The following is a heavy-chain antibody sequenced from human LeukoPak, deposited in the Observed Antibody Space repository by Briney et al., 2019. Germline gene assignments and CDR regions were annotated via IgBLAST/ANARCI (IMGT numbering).Heavy chain of an antibody. CDR3: ARGEAGTTGNFDY. CDR2: IYTSGST. J-gene: IGHJ4*02. Sequence: SQTLSLTCTVSGGSISSGSYYWSWIRQPAGKGLEWIGRIYTSGSTNYNPSLKSRVTISVDTSKNQFSLKLSSVTAADTAVYYCARGEAGTTGNFDYWGQGTLVTVSS. D-gene: IGHD1-1*01. V-gene: IGHV4-61*02. CDR1: GGSISSGSYY.